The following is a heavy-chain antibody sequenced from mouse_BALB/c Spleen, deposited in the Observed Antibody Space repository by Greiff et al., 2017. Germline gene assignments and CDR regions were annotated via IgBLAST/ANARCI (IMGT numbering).Heavy chain of an antibody. D-gene: IGHD1-1*01. CDR1: GFTFSSYY. V-gene: IGHV5-6-2*01. Sequence: DVMLVESGGGLVKLGGSLKLSCAASGFTFSSYYMSWVRQTPEKRLELVAAINSNGGSTYYPDTVKGRFTISRDNAKNTLYLQMSSLKSEDTALYYCARRYGSGAMDYWGQGTSVTVSS. CDR3: ARRYGSGAMDY. CDR2: INSNGGST. J-gene: IGHJ4*01.